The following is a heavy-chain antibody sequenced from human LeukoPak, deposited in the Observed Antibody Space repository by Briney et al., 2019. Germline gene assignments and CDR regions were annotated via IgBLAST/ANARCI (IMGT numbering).Heavy chain of an antibody. V-gene: IGHV3-23*01. D-gene: IGHD2-15*01. CDR1: EFTFSSYA. CDR3: ARESGGGTRLIDY. Sequence: GGSLRLSCAASEFTFSSYAVNWVRQAPGKGLEWVSVIGPSGGTTYYADSVKGRVTISRDNSKDTLYLQMDSLRVEDTAVYYCARESGGGTRLIDYWGQGTPVTVSS. J-gene: IGHJ4*02. CDR2: IGPSGGTT.